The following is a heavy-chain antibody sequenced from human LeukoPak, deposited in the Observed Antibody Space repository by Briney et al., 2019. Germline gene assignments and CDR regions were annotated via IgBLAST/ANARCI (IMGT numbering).Heavy chain of an antibody. J-gene: IGHJ5*02. CDR3: ARVGGDP. V-gene: IGHV4-39*07. D-gene: IGHD3-16*01. CDR1: GGSISSSSYY. CDR2: IYYSGST. Sequence: SETLSLTCTVSGGSISSSSYYWGWIRQPPGEGLEWIGSIYYSGSTYYNPSLKSRVTISVDTSKNQFSLKLSSVTAADTAVYYCARVGGDPWGQGTLVTVSS.